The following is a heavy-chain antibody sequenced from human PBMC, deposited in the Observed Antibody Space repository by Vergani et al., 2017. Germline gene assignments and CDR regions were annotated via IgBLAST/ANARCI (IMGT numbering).Heavy chain of an antibody. D-gene: IGHD2-8*01. J-gene: IGHJ4*02. V-gene: IGHV4-34*01. CDR3: AREGYCTNGVCFTLFDV. Sequence: QAQLQQWGAGLLKPSETLSLTCAIYGGSFNDYWWTWIRQPPGKGLEWMGEIRHDGITDYSPSLKSRVTISIDTSTHQFSLNLRSVTAADTAVYYCAREGYCTNGVCFTLFDVWGQGALVTVSS. CDR2: IRHDGIT. CDR1: GGSFNDYW.